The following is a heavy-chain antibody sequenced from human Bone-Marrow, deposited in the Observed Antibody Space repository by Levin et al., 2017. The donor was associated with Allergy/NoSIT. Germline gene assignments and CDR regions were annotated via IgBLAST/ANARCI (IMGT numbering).Heavy chain of an antibody. CDR1: GYTFTSYG. D-gene: IGHD6-19*01. Sequence: GESLKISCKASGYTFTSYGISWVRQAPGQGLEWMGWISAYNGNTNYAQKLQGRVTMTTDTSTSTAYMELRSLRSDDTAVYYCARDLPNSSGWFPIVVYYYYGMDVWGQGTTVTVSS. CDR3: ARDLPNSSGWFPIVVYYYYGMDV. CDR2: ISAYNGNT. J-gene: IGHJ6*02. V-gene: IGHV1-18*01.